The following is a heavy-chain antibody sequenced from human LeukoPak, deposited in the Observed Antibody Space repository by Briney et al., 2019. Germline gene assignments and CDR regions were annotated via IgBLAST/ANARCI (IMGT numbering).Heavy chain of an antibody. CDR1: GYTFTIYG. CDR3: ARDEVGWPSGPDY. J-gene: IGHJ4*02. Sequence: ASVTVSCTASGYTFTIYGISWVRQAPGQGLEWMGWISAYNGNTNYAQKLQGRVTMTTDTSTSTAYMELRSLRSDDTAVYYCARDEVGWPSGPDYWGQGTLVTVSS. D-gene: IGHD2-15*01. V-gene: IGHV1-18*01. CDR2: ISAYNGNT.